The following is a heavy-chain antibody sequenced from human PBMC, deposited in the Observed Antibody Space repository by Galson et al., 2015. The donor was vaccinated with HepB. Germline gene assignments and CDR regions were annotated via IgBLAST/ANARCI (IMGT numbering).Heavy chain of an antibody. CDR2: IIPIFGTA. V-gene: IGHV1-69*06. CDR1: GGTFSSYA. J-gene: IGHJ4*02. D-gene: IGHD5-18*01. Sequence: SVKASCKASGGTFSSYAISWVRQAPGQGLEWMGGIIPIFGTANYAQKFQGRVTITADKSTSTAYMELSSLRSEDTAVYYCARDPTGYSYGPRSGWYFDYWGQGTLVTVSS. CDR3: ARDPTGYSYGPRSGWYFDY.